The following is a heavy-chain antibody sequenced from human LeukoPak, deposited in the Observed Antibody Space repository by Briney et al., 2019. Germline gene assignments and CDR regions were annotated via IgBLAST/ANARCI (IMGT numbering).Heavy chain of an antibody. J-gene: IGHJ4*02. D-gene: IGHD3-22*01. Sequence: GGSLRLSCAASGFTFSSYAMSWVRQAPGKGLEWVSAISGSGGSTYYADSVKGRFTISRDNSKNTLYLQMNSLRAEDTAVYYCASRYDSSGYYTEFDYWGQGTLVAVSS. CDR2: ISGSGGST. CDR3: ASRYDSSGYYTEFDY. CDR1: GFTFSSYA. V-gene: IGHV3-23*01.